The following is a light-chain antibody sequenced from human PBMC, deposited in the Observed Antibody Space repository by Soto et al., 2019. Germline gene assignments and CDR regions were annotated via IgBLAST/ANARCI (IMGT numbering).Light chain of an antibody. CDR3: HQYYSVPLT. CDR2: WAS. CDR1: QSVLYSSNNKNY. J-gene: IGKJ4*01. Sequence: DIVMTQSPDSLAVSLGERATINCKSSQSVLYSSNNKNYLAWYQQKPGQPPKLLIYWASTRESGVPDRFSGSGSGTDFTLNISSLQAEDVAVYYCHQYYSVPLTFGGGTKVEL. V-gene: IGKV4-1*01.